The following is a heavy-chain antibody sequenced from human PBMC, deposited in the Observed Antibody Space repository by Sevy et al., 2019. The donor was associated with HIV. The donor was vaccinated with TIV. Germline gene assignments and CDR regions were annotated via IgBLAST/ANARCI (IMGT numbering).Heavy chain of an antibody. V-gene: IGHV4-39*01. Sequence: SETLSLTCTVSDVSISSGTNYWGWIRQPPGKGLEWIGSIYYRGTTYYNPSLKSRVTMSADTSMNQFSLKLSSVTVADTAVYYCARQRGGWYEYDASDVWGQGTMVTVSS. CDR2: IYYRGTT. CDR3: ARQRGGWYEYDASDV. D-gene: IGHD6-19*01. J-gene: IGHJ3*01. CDR1: DVSISSGTNY.